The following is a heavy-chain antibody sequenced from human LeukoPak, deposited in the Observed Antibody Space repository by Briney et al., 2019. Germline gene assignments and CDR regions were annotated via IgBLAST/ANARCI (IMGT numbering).Heavy chain of an antibody. CDR2: VSYTGIP. CDR3: ATQQWIGTFHY. CDR1: GGSVTSTNYY. Sequence: SETLSLTCTVSGGSVTSTNYYWSWIRQPPGEGLQWIGYVSYTGIPTYNPSLKSRVTTSLDTSKSQFSLQLSSVTAADTAIYYCATQQWIGTFHYWGQGALVTVSS. V-gene: IGHV4-61*01. D-gene: IGHD3-10*01. J-gene: IGHJ4*02.